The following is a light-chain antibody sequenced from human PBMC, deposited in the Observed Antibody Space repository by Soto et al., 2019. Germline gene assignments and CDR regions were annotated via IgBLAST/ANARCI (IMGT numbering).Light chain of an antibody. V-gene: IGKV3-11*01. J-gene: IGKJ1*01. CDR1: QSVSSY. CDR3: QQRCNWPPT. Sequence: EIVLTQSPATLSLSPGERATLSCRASQSVSSYLAWYQQKPGQAPRLLIYDASNRATGIPARFSGSGSGTDFNLTISSLEPEDFAVYYCQQRCNWPPTFGQGTKVEIK. CDR2: DAS.